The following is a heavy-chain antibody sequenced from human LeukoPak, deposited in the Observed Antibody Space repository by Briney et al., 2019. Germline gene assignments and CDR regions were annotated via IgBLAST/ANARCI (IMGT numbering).Heavy chain of an antibody. CDR3: ARAAQRSYQDNWFYP. CDR2: IYYSGST. Sequence: SETLSLTCTVSGGSLSSYHWSWIRQPPGKGVEWIGYIYYSGSTKYNPSLKRRLTISVDTSKNQSSLKLTSVTAADTAVYYCARAAQRSYQDNWFYPWGQGTLVTVSS. V-gene: IGHV4-59*12. J-gene: IGHJ5*02. CDR1: GGSLSSYH. D-gene: IGHD2-21*01.